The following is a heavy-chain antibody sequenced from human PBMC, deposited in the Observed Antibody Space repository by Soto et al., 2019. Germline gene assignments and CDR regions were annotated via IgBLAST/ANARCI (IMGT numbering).Heavy chain of an antibody. V-gene: IGHV3-48*02. CDR2: ISSSSNII. Sequence: DVQLVESGGGLVQPGGSLRLSCVDSGLSISTYSMNWVRQPPGKGLEWISYISSSSNIIYYADSVKGRFTISRDNAKNSLYLQMNSLRDEDTAVYYCARPYSNRWSIYYGMDVW. J-gene: IGHJ6*01. CDR1: GLSISTYS. CDR3: ARPYSNRWSIYYGMDV. D-gene: IGHD6-13*01.